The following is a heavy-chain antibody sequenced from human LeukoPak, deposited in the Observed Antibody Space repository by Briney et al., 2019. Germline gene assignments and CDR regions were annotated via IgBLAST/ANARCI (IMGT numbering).Heavy chain of an antibody. D-gene: IGHD6-13*01. CDR3: AKSPGYSYQ. V-gene: IGHV3-23*01. Sequence: PGGSLRLSCAASGFTVSSNYMSWVRQAPGKGLEWVSAISAGGGTTYYADSVKGRFTISRDNSKNTLYLQMNSLRAEDTAVYYCAKSPGYSYQWGQGTLVTVSS. CDR1: GFTVSSNY. CDR2: ISAGGGTT. J-gene: IGHJ4*02.